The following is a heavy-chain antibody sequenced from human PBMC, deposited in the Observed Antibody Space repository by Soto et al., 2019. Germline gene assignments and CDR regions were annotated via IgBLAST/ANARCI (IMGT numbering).Heavy chain of an antibody. V-gene: IGHV2-5*02. J-gene: IGHJ4*02. D-gene: IGHD6-13*01. CDR3: VTGKPGTSGNVYFGY. CDR2: IYWDDDK. CDR1: SVSVASNGAR. Sequence: SVPTLVNPTHTLTLTCRLGSVSVASNGARVGWMRQPPGKALEWLALIYWDDDKKYNPSLKSRLTITKDTSENQVVLTVTDVEPADTATHSCVTGKPGTSGNVYFGYRGQGPLV.